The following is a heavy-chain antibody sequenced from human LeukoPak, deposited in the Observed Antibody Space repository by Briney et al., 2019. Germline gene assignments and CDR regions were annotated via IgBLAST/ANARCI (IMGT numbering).Heavy chain of an antibody. D-gene: IGHD3-22*01. V-gene: IGHV5-51*01. CDR1: GYIFTTNW. Sequence: GESLKISCKGSGYIFTTNWIAWVRQMPGKGLEWMGVIYPGDSDTRYSPSFQGQVTISTDKSINTAYLEWSSLKASDTAMYYCARRRDSSGYEGALDIWGQGTVVIVSS. CDR3: ARRRDSSGYEGALDI. CDR2: IYPGDSDT. J-gene: IGHJ3*02.